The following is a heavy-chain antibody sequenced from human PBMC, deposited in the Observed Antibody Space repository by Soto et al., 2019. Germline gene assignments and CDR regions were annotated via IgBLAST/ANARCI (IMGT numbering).Heavy chain of an antibody. D-gene: IGHD2-15*01. CDR1: GFTFSSYA. CDR3: AKATRAVVAALDY. CDR2: ISGSGSST. V-gene: IGHV3-23*01. J-gene: IGHJ4*02. Sequence: GGSLRLSCAASGFTFSSYAMSWVRQAPGKGLEWVSSISGSGSSTYYADSVKGRFTISRDNSKNTLYLQMNSLRAEDTAVYYCAKATRAVVAALDYWGQGTLVTVSS.